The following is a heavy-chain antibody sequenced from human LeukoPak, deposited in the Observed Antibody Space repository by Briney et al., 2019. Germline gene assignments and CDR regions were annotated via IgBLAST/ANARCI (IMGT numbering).Heavy chain of an antibody. D-gene: IGHD3/OR15-3a*01. Sequence: PGGSLRLSCAASGFTFDDYAMHWVRQAPGKGLEWVSGISWNTGSIGYADSVKGRFTISRDNAKNSLYLQMNSLRAEDMALYYCAKGDFTEDYAFDIWGQGTMVTVSS. J-gene: IGHJ3*02. CDR1: GFTFDDYA. V-gene: IGHV3-9*03. CDR3: AKGDFTEDYAFDI. CDR2: ISWNTGSI.